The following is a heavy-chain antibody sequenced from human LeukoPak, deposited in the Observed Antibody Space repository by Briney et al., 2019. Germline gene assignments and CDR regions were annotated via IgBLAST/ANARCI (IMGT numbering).Heavy chain of an antibody. V-gene: IGHV3-15*01. D-gene: IGHD3-22*01. CDR2: IKSQRDGGTT. CDR3: TTESYDR. CDR1: GFTFSSSW. Sequence: GGSLRLSCAASGFTFSSSWMSWVRQAPGKGLEWVALIKSQRDGGTTDYSSPVKGRFTISRDDSKNTLYLQMDSLKTEDTAIYYCTTESYDRWGQGTLVTVSS. J-gene: IGHJ4*02.